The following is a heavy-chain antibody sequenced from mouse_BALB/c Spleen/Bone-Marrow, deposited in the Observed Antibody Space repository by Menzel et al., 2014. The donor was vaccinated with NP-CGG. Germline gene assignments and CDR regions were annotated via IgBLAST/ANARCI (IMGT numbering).Heavy chain of an antibody. V-gene: IGHV1-26*01. CDR3: ARDAMDY. CDR1: GYSFTGYY. Sequence: VQLKESGPDLVKPGASLKISCKASGYSFTGYYMYWVKQSHGKSLEWIGRVNPNNGGTTYNQKFKDKAILTVDKSSTIAYMELRSLTSEDSAVYYCARDAMDYWGQGTSVTVSS. CDR2: VNPNNGGT. J-gene: IGHJ4*01.